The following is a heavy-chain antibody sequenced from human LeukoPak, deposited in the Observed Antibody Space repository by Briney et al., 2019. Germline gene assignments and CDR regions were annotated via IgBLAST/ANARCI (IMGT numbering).Heavy chain of an antibody. CDR3: ARAEGGSYYGY. CDR2: ITSGSTNI. V-gene: IGHV3-21*01. J-gene: IGHJ4*02. D-gene: IGHD1-26*01. Sequence: GGSLRLSCAASGFTFSSYSMNWVRQAPGKGLEWVSSITSGSTNIYYADSVKGRFTISRDNAKNSLYLQMDSLRAEDTAVYYCARAEGGSYYGYRGQGTLVTVSS. CDR1: GFTFSSYS.